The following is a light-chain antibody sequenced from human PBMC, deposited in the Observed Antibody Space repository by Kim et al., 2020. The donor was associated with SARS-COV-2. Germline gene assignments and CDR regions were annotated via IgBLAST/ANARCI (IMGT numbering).Light chain of an antibody. Sequence: SSELTHDPAVSVALGQTVRITCQGHSLRSYYATWYQQKPGQAPILVLYGNNNRPSWIPDRFSGSSSVNTASLTITGTQSGDEADYYCNSRDSNDNVVFGG. CDR2: GNN. CDR3: NSRDSNDNVV. J-gene: IGLJ2*01. V-gene: IGLV3-19*01. CDR1: SLRSYY.